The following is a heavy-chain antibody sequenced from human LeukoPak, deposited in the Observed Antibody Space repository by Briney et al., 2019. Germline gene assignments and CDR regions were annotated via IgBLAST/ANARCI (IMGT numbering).Heavy chain of an antibody. CDR3: ARALVVRGVDQSYYYYYMDV. CDR1: GFTFSSYG. J-gene: IGHJ6*03. Sequence: PGGSLRLSCAASGFTFSSYGMHWVRQAPGKGLEWVAFIRYDGSNKYYADSVKGRFTISRDNSKNTLYLQMNSLRSEDTAVYYCARALVVRGVDQSYYYYYMDVWGKGTTVTVSS. V-gene: IGHV3-30*02. CDR2: IRYDGSNK. D-gene: IGHD3-10*01.